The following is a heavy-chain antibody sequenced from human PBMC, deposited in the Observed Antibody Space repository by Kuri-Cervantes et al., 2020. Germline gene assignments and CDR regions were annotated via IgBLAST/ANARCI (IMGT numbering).Heavy chain of an antibody. V-gene: IGHV3-74*01. D-gene: IGHD2-2*01. CDR2: INSDGSST. J-gene: IGHJ5*02. CDR3: ARDPAWVGVFPAPPGLGFDP. Sequence: GGSLRLSCAASGFTFSSYAMSWVRQAPGEGLVWVSRINSDGSSTSYADSVKGRFTISRDNAKNTLYLQMNSLRAEDTAVYYCARDPAWVGVFPAPPGLGFDPWGQGTLVTVSS. CDR1: GFTFSSYA.